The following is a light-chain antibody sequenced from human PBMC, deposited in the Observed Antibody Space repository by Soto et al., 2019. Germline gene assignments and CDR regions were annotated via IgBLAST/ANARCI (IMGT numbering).Light chain of an antibody. J-gene: IGKJ5*01. V-gene: IGKV1-39*01. CDR3: QQTFGKPLVT. CDR1: ESIRIH. CDR2: AAS. Sequence: DIQMTQSPSSLSASIGGRGSIICRASESIRIHLNWYQQKPGKAPRLLIYAASRLQSGVPSRFSGTGSGTDFTLTISSLQPEDFAIYYCQQTFGKPLVTFGQGTRLEIK.